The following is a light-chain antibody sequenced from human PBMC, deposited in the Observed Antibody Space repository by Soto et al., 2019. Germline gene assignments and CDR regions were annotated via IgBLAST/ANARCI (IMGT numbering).Light chain of an antibody. Sequence: DIQMTQSPSSLSAYVSERVTITCRASQSVRSYLNWYQQKPGKAPKLLIFAASSLQSGTPSRFSGSGSGTDFTLTISTLQPEDFATYYCQQSYSTPWTFGQGTKVEIK. J-gene: IGKJ1*01. V-gene: IGKV1-39*01. CDR1: QSVRSY. CDR2: AAS. CDR3: QQSYSTPWT.